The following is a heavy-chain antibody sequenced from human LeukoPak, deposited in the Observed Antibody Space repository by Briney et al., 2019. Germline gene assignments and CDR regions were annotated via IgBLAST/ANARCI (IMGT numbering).Heavy chain of an antibody. D-gene: IGHD6-6*01. CDR1: GGSISSYY. Sequence: SETLSLTCTVSGGSISSYYWSWIRQPPGKGLEWIGYIYYSGSTNYNPSLKSRVTISVDTSKNQFSLKLSSVTAADTTVYYCARVDPDSSSTLEVFDYWGQGTLVTVSS. CDR3: ARVDPDSSSTLEVFDY. V-gene: IGHV4-59*01. J-gene: IGHJ4*02. CDR2: IYYSGST.